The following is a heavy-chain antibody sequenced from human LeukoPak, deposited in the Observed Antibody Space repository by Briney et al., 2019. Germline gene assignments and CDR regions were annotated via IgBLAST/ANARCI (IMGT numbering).Heavy chain of an antibody. CDR3: ARASDTRSWWFDP. V-gene: IGHV4-34*01. Sequence: SETLSLTCAVYGGSFSGYYWSWIRQPPGKGLEWIGEINHSGSTNYNPSLKSRVTISVDTSKNQFSLQLNSVTPEDTAVYYCARASDTRSWWFDPWGQGTLVTVSS. D-gene: IGHD2-2*01. J-gene: IGHJ5*02. CDR1: GGSFSGYY. CDR2: INHSGST.